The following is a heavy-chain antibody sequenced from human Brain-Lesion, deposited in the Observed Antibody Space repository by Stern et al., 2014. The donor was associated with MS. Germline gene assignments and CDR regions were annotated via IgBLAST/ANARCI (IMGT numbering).Heavy chain of an antibody. D-gene: IGHD1-26*01. CDR3: ARHDSVPRPSQLYSARDRGPGYFDY. CDR1: GGSISSSTYY. J-gene: IGHJ4*02. CDR2: IYYSGFT. V-gene: IGHV4-39*01. Sequence: VQLVESGPGLVKPSETLSLTCTVSGGSISSSTYYWAWLRQPPGKGLEWIGNIYYSGFTSYNPSLKSRVTISVDMSKNHFSLKLSSVTAADTAIYYCARHDSVPRPSQLYSARDRGPGYFDYWGQGTLVTVSS.